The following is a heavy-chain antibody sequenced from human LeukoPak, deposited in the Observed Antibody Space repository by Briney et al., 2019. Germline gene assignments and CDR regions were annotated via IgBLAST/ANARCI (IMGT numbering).Heavy chain of an antibody. CDR3: AREGYDFWSGYSLPYNWFDP. CDR2: ISSSGSTI. J-gene: IGHJ5*02. CDR1: GFTFSDYY. V-gene: IGHV3-11*01. D-gene: IGHD3-3*01. Sequence: PGGSLRLSCAASGFTFSDYYMSWIRQAPGKGLEWVSYISSSGSTIYYADSVKGRFTISRDNAKNSLYLQMNSLRAEDTAVYYCAREGYDFWSGYSLPYNWFDPWGQGTLVTVSS.